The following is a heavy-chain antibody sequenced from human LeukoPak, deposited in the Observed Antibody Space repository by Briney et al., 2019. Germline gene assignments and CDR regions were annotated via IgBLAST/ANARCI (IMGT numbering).Heavy chain of an antibody. CDR2: INHSGST. D-gene: IGHD1-26*01. Sequence: SETLSLTCAVYGGSFSGYYWSWIRQPPGKGLEWIGEINHSGSTNYNPSLKSRVTISVDTSKNQSSLKLSSVTAADTAVYYCARGARWELLAAYFDYWGQGTLVTVSS. J-gene: IGHJ4*02. CDR3: ARGARWELLAAYFDY. V-gene: IGHV4-34*01. CDR1: GGSFSGYY.